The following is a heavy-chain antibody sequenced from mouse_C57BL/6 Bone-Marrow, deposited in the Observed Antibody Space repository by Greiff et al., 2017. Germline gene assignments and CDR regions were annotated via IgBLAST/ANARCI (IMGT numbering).Heavy chain of an antibody. CDR2: ISSGSSTI. Sequence: EVKLVESGGGLVKPGGSLTLSCAASGFTFSDYGMHWVRQAPEKGLEWVAYISSGSSTIYYADTVKGRFTISRDNAKNTLFLQMTSLMSEDTAMYYCARRLLLFDYWGQGTTLTVSS. CDR1: GFTFSDYG. CDR3: ARRLLLFDY. D-gene: IGHD2-3*01. J-gene: IGHJ2*01. V-gene: IGHV5-17*01.